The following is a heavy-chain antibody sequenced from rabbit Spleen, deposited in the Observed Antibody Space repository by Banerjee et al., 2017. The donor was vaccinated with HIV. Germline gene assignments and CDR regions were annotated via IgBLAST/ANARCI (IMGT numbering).Heavy chain of an antibody. CDR3: ARGYYTYMTDF. V-gene: IGHV1S45*01. CDR1: GFSFSDRDV. J-gene: IGHJ6*01. Sequence: QEQLEESGGGLVKPEGSLTLTCKASGFSFSDRDVMCWVRQAPGKGLEWIGCIATGSASTYYASWAKGRFTISKTSSTTVSLQMTSLTAADTATYFCARGYYTYMTDFWGPGTLVTVS. CDR2: IATGSAST. D-gene: IGHD8-1*01.